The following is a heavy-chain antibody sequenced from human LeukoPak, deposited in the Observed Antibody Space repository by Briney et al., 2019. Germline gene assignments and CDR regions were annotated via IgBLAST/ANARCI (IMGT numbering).Heavy chain of an antibody. V-gene: IGHV5-51*01. Sequence: GESLKISCKGSGYSFTSYWIGWVRQLPGKGLEWMGIIYPGDSDTRYSPSFQGQVTISADKSISTAYLQWSSLKASDSAMYYCARRAYNYDRSGYFYYFDYWGQGTLVTVSS. J-gene: IGHJ4*02. CDR1: GYSFTSYW. D-gene: IGHD3-22*01. CDR2: IYPGDSDT. CDR3: ARRAYNYDRSGYFYYFDY.